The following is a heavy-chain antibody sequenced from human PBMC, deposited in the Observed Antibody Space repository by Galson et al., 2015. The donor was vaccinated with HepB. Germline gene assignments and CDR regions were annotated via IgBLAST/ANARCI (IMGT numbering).Heavy chain of an antibody. CDR3: ARDAPLAARQRAWAAFDI. Sequence: SVKVSCKASGYTFTSYGISWVRQAPGQGLEWMGWISAYNGNTNYAQKLQGRVTMTTDTSTSTAYMELRSLRSDDTAVYYCARDAPLAARQRAWAAFDIWGQGTMVTVSS. D-gene: IGHD6-6*01. J-gene: IGHJ3*02. V-gene: IGHV1-18*04. CDR1: GYTFTSYG. CDR2: ISAYNGNT.